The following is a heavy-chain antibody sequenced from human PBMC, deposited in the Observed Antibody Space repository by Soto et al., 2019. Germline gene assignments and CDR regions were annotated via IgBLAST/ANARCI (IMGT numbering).Heavy chain of an antibody. J-gene: IGHJ6*02. CDR3: AKASISGGLMITFGGVIAPLGLYGMDV. V-gene: IGHV3-23*01. Sequence: LRLSCAASGFTFSSYAMSWVRQAPGKGLEWVSAISGSGGSTYYADSVKGRFTISRDNSKNTLYLQMNSLRAEDTAVYYCAKASISGGLMITFGGVIAPLGLYGMDVWGQGTTVTVSS. CDR2: ISGSGGST. D-gene: IGHD3-16*02. CDR1: GFTFSSYA.